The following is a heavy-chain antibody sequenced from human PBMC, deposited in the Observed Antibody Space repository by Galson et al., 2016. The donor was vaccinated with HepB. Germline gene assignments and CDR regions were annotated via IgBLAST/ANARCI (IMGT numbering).Heavy chain of an antibody. Sequence: SLRLSCAASGFTFINYAMSWVRQAPGKGLAWVAAISGSGTNTYYADAVKGRFTVSRDNSKNTLYLQMDSLRVEDTAMYYCAKNQGSGWDRAVWGQGTLVTVSS. J-gene: IGHJ4*02. D-gene: IGHD6-19*01. CDR2: ISGSGTNT. V-gene: IGHV3-23*01. CDR3: AKNQGSGWDRAV. CDR1: GFTFINYA.